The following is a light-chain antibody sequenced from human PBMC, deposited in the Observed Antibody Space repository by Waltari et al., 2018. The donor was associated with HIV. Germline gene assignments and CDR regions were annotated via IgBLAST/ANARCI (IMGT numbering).Light chain of an antibody. CDR2: QNT. J-gene: IGLJ2*01. CDR3: QAWDSSVV. V-gene: IGLV3-1*01. CDR1: KLGERY. Sequence: SYELTQPPSVSVSPGQTASITCSGAKLGERYASWYQQKPGQSPVVVIHQNTKRPSGIPERFSGSNSGNTATLTISGTQAMDEADYYCQAWDSSVVFGGGTKLTVL.